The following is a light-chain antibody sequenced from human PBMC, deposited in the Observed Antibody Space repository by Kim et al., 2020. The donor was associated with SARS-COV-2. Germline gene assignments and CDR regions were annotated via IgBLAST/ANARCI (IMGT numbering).Light chain of an antibody. CDR1: EDVSDY. CDR3: QQYDAPPFT. V-gene: IGKV1-33*01. Sequence: GDRVTITCQASEDVSDYFNWYHQKPGEAPMVLIRDAANLESGVPSRFSRGGYVTVFSLTISSVQPEDMGTYYCQQYDAPPFTFGQGTRL. J-gene: IGKJ5*01. CDR2: DAA.